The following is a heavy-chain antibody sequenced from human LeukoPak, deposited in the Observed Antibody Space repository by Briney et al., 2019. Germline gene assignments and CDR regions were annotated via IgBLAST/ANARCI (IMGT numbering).Heavy chain of an antibody. CDR1: GFTFSSYG. J-gene: IGHJ4*02. D-gene: IGHD3-22*01. Sequence: GRSLRLSCAASGFTFSSYGMHWVRQAPGKGLEWVAVISYDVGKKYYADSVKGRFTISRDSSKNTLYLQMNSLRAEDTAVYYCAKDDYYDTSGYRDWGQGTLVTVSS. CDR2: ISYDVGKK. V-gene: IGHV3-30*18. CDR3: AKDDYYDTSGYRD.